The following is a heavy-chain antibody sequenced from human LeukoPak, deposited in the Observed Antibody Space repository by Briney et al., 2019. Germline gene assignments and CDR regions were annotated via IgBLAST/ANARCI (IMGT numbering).Heavy chain of an antibody. Sequence: GGSLRLSCAASGFTFSSYSRNWVRQAPGKGLEWVSSISSSSSYIYYADSVKGRFTISRDNAKNSLYLQMNSLRAEDTAVYYCAREGLYSSSWLDYWGQGTLVTVSS. CDR3: AREGLYSSSWLDY. CDR2: ISSSSSYI. V-gene: IGHV3-21*01. J-gene: IGHJ4*02. CDR1: GFTFSSYS. D-gene: IGHD6-13*01.